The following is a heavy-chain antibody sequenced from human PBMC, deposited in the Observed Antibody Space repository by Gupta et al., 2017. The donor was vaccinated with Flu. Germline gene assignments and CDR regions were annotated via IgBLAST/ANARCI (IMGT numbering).Heavy chain of an antibody. CDR2: IYISGST. V-gene: IGHV4-61*02. J-gene: IGHJ4*02. Sequence: QVQLQESGPGLVKSSQTLSLTCTVSGGSIRSDSYYWNWIRQPAGKGLEWIGGIYISGSTNYNPSRKSRVIISVDTAKNQCSLKLTSVTAADTAVDFCARFAHLLLQPETQGDGTEGTCDYWGQGSPVIVSS. CDR1: GGSIRSDSYY. D-gene: IGHD1-14*01. CDR3: ARFAHLLLQPETQGDGTEGTCDY.